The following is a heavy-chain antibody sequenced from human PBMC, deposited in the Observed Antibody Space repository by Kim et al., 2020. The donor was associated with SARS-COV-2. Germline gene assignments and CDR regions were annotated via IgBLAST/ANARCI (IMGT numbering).Heavy chain of an antibody. V-gene: IGHV4-59*01. CDR3: ARAFPDYYYDSSGYGEPYYGMDV. CDR2: IYYSGST. D-gene: IGHD3-22*01. J-gene: IGHJ6*02. Sequence: SETLSLTCTVSGGSISSYYWSWIRQPPGKGLEWIGYIYYSGSTNYNPSLKSRVTISVDTSKNQFSLKLSSVTAADTAVYYCARAFPDYYYDSSGYGEPYYGMDVWGQGTTVTVSS. CDR1: GGSISSYY.